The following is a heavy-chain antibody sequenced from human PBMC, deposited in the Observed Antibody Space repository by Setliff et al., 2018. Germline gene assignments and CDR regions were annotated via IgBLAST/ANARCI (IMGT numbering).Heavy chain of an antibody. CDR1: GDSISSSSFY. J-gene: IGHJ6*02. D-gene: IGHD6-19*01. CDR3: ARGEAVAGTVWSV. V-gene: IGHV4-39*07. Sequence: SETLSLTCTVSGDSISSSSFYWGWIRQPPGKGLEWIGSIYYSGSTYYNPSLKSRVTISVDTSKNQFSLKLSSVTAADTAVYYCARGEAVAGTVWSVWGQGTTVTVSS. CDR2: IYYSGST.